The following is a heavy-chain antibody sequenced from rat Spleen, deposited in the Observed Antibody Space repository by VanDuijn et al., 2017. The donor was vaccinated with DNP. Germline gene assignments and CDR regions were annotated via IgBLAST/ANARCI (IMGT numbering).Heavy chain of an antibody. Sequence: EVQLVESGGGLVQSGRSLKLSCAVSGFTFTDYYMAWVRQAPTKALEWVATISYDGSSTYSRDSVKGRFTISRDNAKSTLYLQMDSLRSEDTATYYCARHRTIMPYYYAMDAWGQGASVTVSS. D-gene: IGHD1-12*01. CDR1: GFTFTDYY. CDR3: ARHRTIMPYYYAMDA. V-gene: IGHV5-29*01. CDR2: ISYDGSST. J-gene: IGHJ4*01.